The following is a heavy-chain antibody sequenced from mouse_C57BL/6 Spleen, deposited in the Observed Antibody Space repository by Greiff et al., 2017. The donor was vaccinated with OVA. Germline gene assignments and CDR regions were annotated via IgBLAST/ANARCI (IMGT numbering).Heavy chain of an antibody. CDR2: INPNFGTT. CDR1: GYSFTDYN. Sequence: EVKLMESGPELVKPGASVKISCKASGYSFTDYNMNWVKQSNGKSLEWIGVINPNFGTTSYNQKFKGKATLTVDQSSSTAYMQLNSLTSEDSAVYYWARARDSNYEAWFAYWGQGTLVTVSA. V-gene: IGHV1-39*01. D-gene: IGHD2-5*01. J-gene: IGHJ3*01. CDR3: ARARDSNYEAWFAY.